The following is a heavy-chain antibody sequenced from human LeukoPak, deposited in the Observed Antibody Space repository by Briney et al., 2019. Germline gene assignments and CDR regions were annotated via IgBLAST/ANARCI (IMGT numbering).Heavy chain of an antibody. J-gene: IGHJ3*02. CDR3: AKDIGATDYTPEAFDI. CDR1: GNSISSGDNY. V-gene: IGHV4-61*02. D-gene: IGHD4-11*01. Sequence: SETLSLTCTVSGNSISSGDNYWSWIRQPAGKGLEWIGRIYTSGSTNYNPSLKSRVTISVDTSKNQFSLRLSSVTAEDTALYYCAKDIGATDYTPEAFDIWGPGTMVTVSS. CDR2: IYTSGST.